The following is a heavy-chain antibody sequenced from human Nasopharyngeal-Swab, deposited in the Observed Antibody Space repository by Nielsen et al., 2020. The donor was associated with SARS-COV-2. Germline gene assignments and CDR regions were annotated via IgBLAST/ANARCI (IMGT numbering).Heavy chain of an antibody. V-gene: IGHV3-30*19. J-gene: IGHJ4*02. CDR2: ISYDGSNK. CDR3: ARDELGFGEN. CDR1: GITFISYG. Sequence: ALSGITFISYGMHWARQAPGKGLEWVAVISYDGSNKYYADSVKGRFTISRDNSKNTLYLQMNSLRAEDTAVYYCARDELGFGENWGQGTLVTVSS. D-gene: IGHD3-10*01.